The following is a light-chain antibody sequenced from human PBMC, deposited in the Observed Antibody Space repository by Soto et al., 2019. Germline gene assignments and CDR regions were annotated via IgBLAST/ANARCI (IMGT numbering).Light chain of an antibody. Sequence: QSVLTQPPSVSGAPGQRVTISCTGSSSNIGAGHDVHWYQHLPGTAPKLLIYGNSNRPSGVPDRFSGSKSGTSASLAITGLQAEDEADYYCQSYDSSLSGSEVFGTGTKVTGL. CDR3: QSYDSSLSGSEV. V-gene: IGLV1-40*01. J-gene: IGLJ1*01. CDR2: GNS. CDR1: SSNIGAGHD.